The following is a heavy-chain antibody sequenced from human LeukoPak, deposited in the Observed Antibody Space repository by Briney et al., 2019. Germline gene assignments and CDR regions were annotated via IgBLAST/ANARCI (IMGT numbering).Heavy chain of an antibody. J-gene: IGHJ4*02. CDR1: GYTFTSYG. D-gene: IGHD3-10*01. CDR2: ISAYNGNT. CDR3: ARSALKYYSSGSYF. V-gene: IGHV1-18*01. Sequence: ASVKVSCKASGYTFTSYGISWVRQAPGQGLEWMGWISAYNGNTNYAQKFQDRVTMTTDTSTSTAYMELRNLRSDDTAVYYCARSALKYYSSGSYFWGQGTLVTVSS.